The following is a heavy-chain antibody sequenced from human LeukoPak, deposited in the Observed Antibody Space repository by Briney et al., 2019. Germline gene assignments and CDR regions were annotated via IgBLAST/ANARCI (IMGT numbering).Heavy chain of an antibody. V-gene: IGHV4-30-4*01. CDR3: ARSSGIAAAKEDY. CDR2: VYYSGST. Sequence: SQTLSLTCTVSGGSISSGDYYWSWIRQPPGKGLEWIGYVYYSGSTYYNPSLKSRVTISVDTSKNQFSLKLSSVTAADTAVYYCARSSGIAAAKEDYWGQGTLVTVSS. J-gene: IGHJ4*02. D-gene: IGHD6-13*01. CDR1: GGSISSGDYY.